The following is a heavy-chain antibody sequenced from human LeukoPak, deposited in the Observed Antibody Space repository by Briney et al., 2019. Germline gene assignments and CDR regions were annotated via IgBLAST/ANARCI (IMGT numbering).Heavy chain of an antibody. J-gene: IGHJ6*03. V-gene: IGHV1-2*02. CDR1: GYTFTGYY. CDR2: INPNTGGT. Sequence: ASVKVSCKASGYTFTGYYMHWVRQAPGQGLEWMGWINPNTGGTNYAQKFQGRVTMTRDTPISTAYMELSSLRSDDTAVYFCARDLPVYYYYMDVWGKGTTVTVFS. CDR3: ARDLPVYYYYMDV.